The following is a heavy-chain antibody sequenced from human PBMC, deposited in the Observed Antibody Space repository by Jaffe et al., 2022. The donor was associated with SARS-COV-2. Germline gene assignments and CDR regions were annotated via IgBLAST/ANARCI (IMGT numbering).Heavy chain of an antibody. Sequence: EVQLVQSGAEVKKPGESLKISCKGSGYSFTSYWIGWVRQMPGKGLEWMGIIYPGDSDTRYSPSFQGQVTISADKSISTAYLQWSSLKASDTAMYYCARHDGYDSSGYYGTLNYYYYYGMDVWGQGTTVTVSS. CDR1: GYSFTSYW. CDR2: IYPGDSDT. CDR3: ARHDGYDSSGYYGTLNYYYYYGMDV. J-gene: IGHJ6*02. V-gene: IGHV5-51*01. D-gene: IGHD3-22*01.